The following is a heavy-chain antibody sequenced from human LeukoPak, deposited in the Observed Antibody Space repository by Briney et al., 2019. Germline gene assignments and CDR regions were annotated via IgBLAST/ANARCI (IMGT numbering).Heavy chain of an antibody. CDR3: VRELLNRGGDCLLY. D-gene: IGHD2-21*01. CDR1: GFTFSTYW. CDR2: INSDGSII. Sequence: GGSLRLSCAASGFTFSTYWMHWVRQAPGKGLVWVSRINSDGSIIGYADSVKGRFTISRDNAKNTLYLQMNSLRAEDSAMYYCVRELLNRGGDCLLYWGQGALVTVSS. V-gene: IGHV3-74*01. J-gene: IGHJ4*02.